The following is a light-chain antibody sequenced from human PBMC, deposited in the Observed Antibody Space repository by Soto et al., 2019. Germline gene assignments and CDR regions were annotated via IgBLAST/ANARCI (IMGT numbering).Light chain of an antibody. Sequence: QSVLTQPPSVSGAPGQRVASSCTGSSPNIGAEYDVHWYQQLPGTAPKRLIYGDNTRPSGVPDRFSGSKSGTSASLAITGLQPEDEADYYCQSYDSSLTTFVFGTGTKVTVL. CDR1: SPNIGAEYD. J-gene: IGLJ1*01. CDR2: GDN. CDR3: QSYDSSLTTFV. V-gene: IGLV1-40*01.